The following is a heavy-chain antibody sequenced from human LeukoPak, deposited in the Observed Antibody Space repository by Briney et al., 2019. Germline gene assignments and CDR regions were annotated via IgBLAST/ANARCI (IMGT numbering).Heavy chain of an antibody. CDR2: IYTSGST. CDR1: GGSISSYY. V-gene: IGHV4-4*07. CDR3: ARDGDSSYYYYYYYMDV. J-gene: IGHJ6*03. Sequence: PSETLSLTCTVSGGSISSYYWSWLRQPAGKGLEWIGRIYTSGSTNYNPSLKSRVNISVDKSKNQFSPTKSSVTAADTAVYYCARDGDSSYYYYYYYMDVWGKGTTVTVSS. D-gene: IGHD3-22*01.